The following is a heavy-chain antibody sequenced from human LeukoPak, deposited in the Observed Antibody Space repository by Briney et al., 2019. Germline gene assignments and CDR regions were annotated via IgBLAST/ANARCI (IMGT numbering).Heavy chain of an antibody. J-gene: IGHJ4*03. Sequence: SETLSLTCAVYGGSFTGYYWSWIRQSPGKGLQWIAEVNHRGDTNYNPSVKGRVTISVDTSKNQFSLKVTSLIDADTAVYYCARGPTISETGYFDYWGQGTLVTVSS. D-gene: IGHD1-1*01. V-gene: IGHV4-34*01. CDR1: GGSFTGYY. CDR3: ARGPTISETGYFDY. CDR2: VNHRGDT.